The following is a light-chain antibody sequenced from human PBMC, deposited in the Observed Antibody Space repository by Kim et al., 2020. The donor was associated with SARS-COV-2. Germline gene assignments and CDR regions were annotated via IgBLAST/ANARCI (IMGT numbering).Light chain of an antibody. CDR3: CSYTYTKTYV. Sequence: QSALTQPASVSGSPRQSITISCTGTNSDVASYKYVSWYQQHPGNAPKLIIFDVINRAPGVSSRFSGSKSGNTASLTISGLQAEDEADYYCCSYTYTKTYVFGTGTKVTVL. J-gene: IGLJ1*01. CDR2: DVI. V-gene: IGLV2-14*03. CDR1: NSDVASYKY.